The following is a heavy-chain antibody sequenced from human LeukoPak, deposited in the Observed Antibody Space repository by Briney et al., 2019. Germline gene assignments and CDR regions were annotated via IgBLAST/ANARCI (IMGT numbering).Heavy chain of an antibody. J-gene: IGHJ3*02. CDR2: IYYSGST. V-gene: IGHV4-59*01. Sequence: NPSETLSLTCTVSGGSISSYYWSWIRQPPGKGLEWIRYIYYSGSTNYNPSLKSRVTISVDTSKNQFSLKLSSVTAADTAVYYCARDLAAAAGTRVGTFDIWGQGTMVTVSS. CDR3: ARDLAAAAGTRVGTFDI. CDR1: GGSISSYY. D-gene: IGHD6-13*01.